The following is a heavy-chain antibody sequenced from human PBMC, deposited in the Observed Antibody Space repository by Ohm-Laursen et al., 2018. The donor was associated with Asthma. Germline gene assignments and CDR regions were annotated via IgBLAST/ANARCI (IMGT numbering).Heavy chain of an antibody. CDR2: ISSSSSSYI. J-gene: IGHJ1*01. D-gene: IGHD1-26*01. V-gene: IGHV3-21*01. CDR1: GFTFSSYS. CDR3: ARIGPEWELPGREYSLHH. Sequence: SLRLSCTASGFTFSSYSMNWVRQAPGKGLEWVSSISSSSSSYIYYADSVKGRFTISRDNAKNSLYLQMNSLRAEDTALYYCARIGPEWELPGREYSLHHWGEGTLVTVSS.